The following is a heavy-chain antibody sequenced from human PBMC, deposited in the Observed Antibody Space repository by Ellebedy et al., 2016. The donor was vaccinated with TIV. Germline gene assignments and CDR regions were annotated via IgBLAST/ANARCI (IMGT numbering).Heavy chain of an antibody. CDR2: IYYSGST. D-gene: IGHD6-13*01. V-gene: IGHV4-59*01. CDR1: GGSISSYY. Sequence: SETLSLTXTVSGGSISSYYWSWIRQPPGKGLEWIGYIYYSGSTNYNPSLKSRVTISVDTSKNQFSLKLSSVTAADTAVYYCARLRITGYSSSWYGIGFDYWGQGTLVTVSS. CDR3: ARLRITGYSSSWYGIGFDY. J-gene: IGHJ4*02.